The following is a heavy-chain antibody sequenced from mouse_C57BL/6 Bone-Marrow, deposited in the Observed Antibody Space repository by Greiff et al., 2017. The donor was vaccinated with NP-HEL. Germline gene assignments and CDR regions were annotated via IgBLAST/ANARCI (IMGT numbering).Heavy chain of an antibody. CDR1: GFTFSSYG. V-gene: IGHV5-6*01. J-gene: IGHJ3*01. D-gene: IGHD2-4*01. CDR2: ISSGGSYT. CDR3: ASPYDYDVAWFAY. Sequence: EVQLVESGGDLVKPGGSLKLSCAASGFTFSSYGMSWVRQTPDKRLEWVATISSGGSYTYYPDSVKGRFTISRDNAKNTLYLQMSSLKSEDTAMYDCASPYDYDVAWFAYWGRGTLVTVSA.